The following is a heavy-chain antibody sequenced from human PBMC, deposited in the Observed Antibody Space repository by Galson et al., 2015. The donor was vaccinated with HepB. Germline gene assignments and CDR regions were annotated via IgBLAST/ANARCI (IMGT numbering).Heavy chain of an antibody. J-gene: IGHJ4*02. CDR1: GFTFSSYW. D-gene: IGHD3-3*01. V-gene: IGHV3-74*01. Sequence: SLRLSCAASGFTFSSYWMHWVRQAPGKGLVWVSRSNSDGSSTTYADSVKGRFTVSRDNAKNTLYLQMNSLRAEDTAVYYCAREGYDFWSGYYTPYYFDCWGQGTLVTVSS. CDR3: AREGYDFWSGYYTPYYFDC. CDR2: SNSDGSST.